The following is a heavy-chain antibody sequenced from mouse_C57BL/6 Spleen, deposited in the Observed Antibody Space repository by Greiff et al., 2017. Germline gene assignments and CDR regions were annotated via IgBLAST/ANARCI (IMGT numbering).Heavy chain of an antibody. CDR1: GYTFTDYE. CDR2: IDPETGGT. D-gene: IGHD1-2*01. CDR3: TRSLRLWYFDV. J-gene: IGHJ1*03. V-gene: IGHV1-15*01. Sequence: QVQLQQSGAELVRPGASVTLSCKASGYTFTDYEMHWVKQTPVHGLEWIGAIDPETGGTAYNQKFKGKAILTADKSSSTAYMELRSLTSEDSAFYYCTRSLRLWYFDVWGTGTTVTVSS.